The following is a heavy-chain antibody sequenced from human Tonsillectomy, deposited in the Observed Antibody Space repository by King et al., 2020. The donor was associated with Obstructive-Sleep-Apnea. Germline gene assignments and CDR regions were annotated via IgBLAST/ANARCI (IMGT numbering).Heavy chain of an antibody. Sequence: AQLVQSGAEIKKPGESLKISCKTSGYNCTNFWIAWVRQVPGRGLEWMGIIYPGDSDTRYSPSLQGQVTISADKSISTTYLQWSTLKASDTAVYYCARHKDSRSVAATGFYYGMDVWGQGTTVTVSS. CDR2: IYPGDSDT. D-gene: IGHD6-19*01. CDR1: GYNCTNFW. J-gene: IGHJ6*02. CDR3: ARHKDSRSVAATGFYYGMDV. V-gene: IGHV5-51*01.